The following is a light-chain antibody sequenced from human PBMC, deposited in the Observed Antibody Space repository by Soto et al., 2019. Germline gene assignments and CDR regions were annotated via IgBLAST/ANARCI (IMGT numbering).Light chain of an antibody. CDR1: QSISSSY. CDR2: GAS. CDR3: HQYNSWPRGT. J-gene: IGKJ3*01. Sequence: EIVLTQSPGTLSLSPGERATLSCRASQSISSSYLGWYQQKPGQGPRLLIYGASSRATGIPDRFSGSGSGTDFTLTISSLQSEDSAVYYCHQYNSWPRGTFGPGTKVEIK. V-gene: IGKV3-20*01.